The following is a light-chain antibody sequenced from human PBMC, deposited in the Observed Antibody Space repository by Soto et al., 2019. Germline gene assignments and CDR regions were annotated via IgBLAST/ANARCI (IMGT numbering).Light chain of an antibody. J-gene: IGLJ2*01. Sequence: QSVLTQPPSASGTPGQRVTIYCSGSSSNIGSNTVNWYQQLPGTAPKLLIYSDYQRPSGVPDRFSGSKSGTSASLAISGLQSEDEADYYCAAWDDILNGVVFGGGTKLTVL. V-gene: IGLV1-44*01. CDR1: SSNIGSNT. CDR2: SDY. CDR3: AAWDDILNGVV.